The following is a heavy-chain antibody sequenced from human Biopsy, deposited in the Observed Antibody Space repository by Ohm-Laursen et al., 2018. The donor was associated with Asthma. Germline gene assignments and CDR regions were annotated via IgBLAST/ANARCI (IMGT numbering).Heavy chain of an antibody. J-gene: IGHJ6*02. CDR1: GGAFSSNS. CDR3: ARGYSGSDRIVYYYSGLEV. D-gene: IGHD5-12*01. V-gene: IGHV1-69*13. CDR2: LIPVLGTP. Sequence: ASVKVSCKASGGAFSSNSINWVRQAPGQGLEWMGGLIPVLGTPDHAQMFEGRVTITADESTSTAYMELSSLSSEDTAVYYCARGYSGSDRIVYYYSGLEVWGQGTTVTVSS.